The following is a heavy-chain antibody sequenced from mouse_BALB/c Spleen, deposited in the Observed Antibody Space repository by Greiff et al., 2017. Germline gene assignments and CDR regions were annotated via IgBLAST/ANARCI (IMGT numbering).Heavy chain of an antibody. CDR2: INPSSGYT. D-gene: IGHD1-1*01. V-gene: IGHV1-4*01. J-gene: IGHJ1*01. CDR3: ARGGTTVVDWYLDV. CDR1: GYTFTSYT. Sequence: VQLQQSGAELARPGASVKMSCKASGYTFTSYTMHWVKQRPGQGLEWIGYINPSSGYTNYNQKFKDKATLTADKSSSTAYMQLSSLTSEDSAVYYCARGGTTVVDWYLDVWGAGTTVTVSS.